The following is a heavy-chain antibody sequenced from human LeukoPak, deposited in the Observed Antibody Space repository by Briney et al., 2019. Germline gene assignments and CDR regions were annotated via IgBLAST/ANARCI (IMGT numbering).Heavy chain of an antibody. D-gene: IGHD6-13*01. CDR2: ISSSSTYI. V-gene: IGHV3-21*04. CDR3: ARVSTAASLAIDY. CDR1: GFTFSDYN. J-gene: IGHJ4*02. Sequence: GGSLRLSCAASGFTFSDYNMNWVRQAPGKGLEWVSVISSSSTYIYYADSVKGRFTISRDNAKNSLYLQMNSLRAEDTAVYYCARVSTAASLAIDYWGQGTLVTVPT.